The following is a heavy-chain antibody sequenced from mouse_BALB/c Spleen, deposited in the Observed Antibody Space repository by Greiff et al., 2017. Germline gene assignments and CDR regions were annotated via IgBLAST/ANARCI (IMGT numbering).Heavy chain of an antibody. D-gene: IGHD3-1*01. Sequence: DVMLVESGGGLVKPGGSLKLSCAASGFTFSSYTMSWVRQTPEKRLEWVATISSGGSYTYYPDSVKGRFTISRDNAKNTLYLQMSSLKSEDTAMYYCTRDGEQLGDWGQGTLVTVSA. CDR3: TRDGEQLGD. V-gene: IGHV5-6-4*01. J-gene: IGHJ3*01. CDR1: GFTFSSYT. CDR2: ISSGGSYT.